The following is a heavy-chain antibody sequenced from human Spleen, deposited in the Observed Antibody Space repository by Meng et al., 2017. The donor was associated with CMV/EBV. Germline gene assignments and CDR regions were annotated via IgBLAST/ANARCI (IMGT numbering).Heavy chain of an antibody. V-gene: IGHV3-35*01. Sequence: GESLKISCAASGFTFSNSDMNWVHQAPGKRLEWVSGVSWNGSRTHYADSVKGRFIISRDNSRNTLYLQTNSLRAEDTAVYYCAREGVYCSSTSCYPWFDPWGQGTLVTVSS. J-gene: IGHJ5*02. CDR2: VSWNGSRT. CDR1: GFTFSNSD. CDR3: AREGVYCSSTSCYPWFDP. D-gene: IGHD2-2*01.